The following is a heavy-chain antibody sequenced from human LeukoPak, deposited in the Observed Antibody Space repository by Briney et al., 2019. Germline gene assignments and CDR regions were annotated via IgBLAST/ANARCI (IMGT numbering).Heavy chain of an antibody. CDR3: ASLWGGYYFDY. CDR2: ISSSGSTI. V-gene: IGHV3-48*03. Sequence: GGSLRLSCAASGFTFSSYEMNWVRQAPGKGLEWVSYISSSGSTIYYADSVKGRFTISRDNAKNSLYLQMNSLRAEDTAVYYCASLWGGYYFDYWGQGTLVTVSS. D-gene: IGHD3-10*01. CDR1: GFTFSSYE. J-gene: IGHJ4*02.